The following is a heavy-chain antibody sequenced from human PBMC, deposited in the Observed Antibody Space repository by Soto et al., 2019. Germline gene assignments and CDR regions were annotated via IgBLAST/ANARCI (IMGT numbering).Heavy chain of an antibody. D-gene: IGHD2-15*01. Sequence: QLVQSGAEVKKPGSSVKVSCKASGGTFSSYAFSWVRQAPGQGLEWMGGITPMFGTPNYAQNFQGRVTITADESTRTAYMELSSLRSEDTAVYDCAKATVAVIYGGHYYYGSDVWGQGTTVTVSS. CDR1: GGTFSSYA. J-gene: IGHJ6*02. CDR2: ITPMFGTP. V-gene: IGHV1-69*12. CDR3: AKATVAVIYGGHYYYGSDV.